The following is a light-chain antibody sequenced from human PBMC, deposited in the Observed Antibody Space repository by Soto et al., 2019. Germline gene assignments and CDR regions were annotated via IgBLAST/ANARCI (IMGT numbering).Light chain of an antibody. J-gene: IGKJ1*01. CDR3: QQYYSYPRT. V-gene: IGKV1-8*01. CDR2: AAS. CDR1: QGISSY. Sequence: AIRVTQSPSSLSASTGDRVTITCRARQGISSYLAWYQQKPGKAPKLLIYAASTLQSGVPSRFSGSGSGTDFTLTISCLQSEDFATYYCQQYYSYPRTFGQGAKVDIK.